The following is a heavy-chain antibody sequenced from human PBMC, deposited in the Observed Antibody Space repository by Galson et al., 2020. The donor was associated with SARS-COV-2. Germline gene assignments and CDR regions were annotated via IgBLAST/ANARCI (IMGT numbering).Heavy chain of an antibody. CDR3: ARDVAYGFWAGYAH. J-gene: IGHJ4*02. CDR2: IKQDGSEK. Sequence: TGGSLRLSCAASGFTFSSYSMSWVRQAPGKGLEWVAHIKQDGSEKYYGDSVKGRFTISRDNAKNTLYLQMNNLRDDDTAVYYCARDVAYGFWAGYAHWGQGTLVTVSS. CDR1: GFTFSSYS. D-gene: IGHD3-16*01. V-gene: IGHV3-7*01.